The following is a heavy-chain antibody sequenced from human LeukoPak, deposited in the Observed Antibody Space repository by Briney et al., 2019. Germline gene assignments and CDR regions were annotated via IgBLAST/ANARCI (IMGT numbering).Heavy chain of an antibody. J-gene: IGHJ4*02. CDR2: IKQDGSEK. CDR3: VRDRGYSYGLRPYYFDY. V-gene: IGHV3-7*01. CDR1: GFTFSSYW. D-gene: IGHD5-18*01. Sequence: HTGGSLRLSCAASGFTFSSYWMSWVRQAPGKGLEWVANIKQDGSEKYYVDSVKGRFTISRDNAKNSLYLQMNSLRAEDTAVYYCVRDRGYSYGLRPYYFDYWGQGTLVTVSS.